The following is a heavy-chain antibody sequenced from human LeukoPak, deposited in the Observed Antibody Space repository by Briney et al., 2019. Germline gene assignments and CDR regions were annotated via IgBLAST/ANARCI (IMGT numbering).Heavy chain of an antibody. CDR3: ARHSNYYESGGPLDY. D-gene: IGHD3-22*01. J-gene: IGHJ4*02. Sequence: GGSLRLSCAASGFTFSSYAMSWVRQAPGKGLEWVSAISGSGGSTYYADSVKGRFTISRDNSKNTLYLQMNSLRAEDTAVYYCARHSNYYESGGPLDYWGQGTLVTVSS. CDR2: ISGSGGST. V-gene: IGHV3-23*01. CDR1: GFTFSSYA.